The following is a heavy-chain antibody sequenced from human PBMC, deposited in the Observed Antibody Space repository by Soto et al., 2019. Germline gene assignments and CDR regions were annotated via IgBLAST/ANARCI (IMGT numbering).Heavy chain of an antibody. V-gene: IGHV3-48*01. CDR1: GFTFSSYS. Sequence: EVQLVESGGGLVQPGGSLRLSCAASGFTFSSYSMNWVRQATGKGLEWVSYISSSSSTIYYADSVKGRFTISRDNAKNSLYLHMNSLRAEDTAVYYCARDRITMVRGVIMGLGLWGQGTLVTVSS. J-gene: IGHJ4*02. CDR2: ISSSSSTI. D-gene: IGHD3-10*01. CDR3: ARDRITMVRGVIMGLGL.